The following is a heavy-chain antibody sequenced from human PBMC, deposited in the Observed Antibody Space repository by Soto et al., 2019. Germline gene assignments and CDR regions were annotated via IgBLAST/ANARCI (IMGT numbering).Heavy chain of an antibody. CDR1: GGTFSSYD. J-gene: IGHJ4*02. CDR2: IIPIFGTA. CDR3: ARGSPRGDSSGYYYNEFDY. D-gene: IGHD3-22*01. Sequence: SVKVSCKASGGTFSSYDISWVRQAPGQGLEWMGGIIPIFGTANYAQKFQGRVTITADESTSTAYMELSSLRSEDTAVYYCARGSPRGDSSGYYYNEFDYWGQGTLVTVSS. V-gene: IGHV1-69*13.